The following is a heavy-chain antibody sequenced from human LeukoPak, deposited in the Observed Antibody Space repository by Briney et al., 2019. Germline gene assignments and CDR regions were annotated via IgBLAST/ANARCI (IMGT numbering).Heavy chain of an antibody. D-gene: IGHD5-18*01. Sequence: PGGSLRLSCAASGFTFSSYAMSWVRQAPGKGLEWVAVIWYNGSNKYYADSVKGRFTISRDNSKNTLYLQMNSLRAEDTAVYYCARETPGYSYGFRWEPGMDVWGQGTTVTVSS. CDR1: GFTFSSYA. CDR3: ARETPGYSYGFRWEPGMDV. J-gene: IGHJ6*02. V-gene: IGHV3-33*08. CDR2: IWYNGSNK.